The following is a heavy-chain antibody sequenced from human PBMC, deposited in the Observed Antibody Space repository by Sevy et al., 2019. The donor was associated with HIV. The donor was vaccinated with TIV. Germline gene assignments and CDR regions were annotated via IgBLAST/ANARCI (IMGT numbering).Heavy chain of an antibody. J-gene: IGHJ4*02. CDR1: GGSISSSNYY. Sequence: SETLSLTCTVSGGSISSSNYYWGWIRQPPGKGLEWISTIYYSGSAYYNSSLKSRVTIFIDTSNNQFSLRLSSVTAADTAVYYCARRDYYGYSDSWGQGTLVTVSS. D-gene: IGHD3-3*01. CDR2: IYYSGSA. CDR3: ARRDYYGYSDS. V-gene: IGHV4-39*01.